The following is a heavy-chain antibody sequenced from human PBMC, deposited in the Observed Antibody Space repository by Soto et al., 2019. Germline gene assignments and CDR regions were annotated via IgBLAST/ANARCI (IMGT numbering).Heavy chain of an antibody. J-gene: IGHJ3*02. D-gene: IGHD3-10*01. V-gene: IGHV1-3*01. CDR1: GYTFTSYT. CDR2: INAGNGNT. Sequence: QVQLVQSGAEVKKPGASVKVSCKASGYTFTSYTMHWVRQAPGQRLEWMGWINAGNGNTKYSQKFQVRVTITRDTSASTAYMELSSLRSEDTAVYYCARGLTMVRGVILDAFDIWGQGTMVTVSS. CDR3: ARGLTMVRGVILDAFDI.